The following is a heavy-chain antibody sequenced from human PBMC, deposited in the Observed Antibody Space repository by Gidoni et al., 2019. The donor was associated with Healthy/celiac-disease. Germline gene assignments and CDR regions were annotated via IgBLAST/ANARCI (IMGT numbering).Heavy chain of an antibody. CDR1: GGSISSSRYY. V-gene: IGHV4-39*01. D-gene: IGHD5-18*01. J-gene: IGHJ6*02. Sequence: QLQLQESGPGLVKPSETLSLTCTVSGGSISSSRYYWGWIRQPPGKGLEWIGSIYYSGSTYYNPSLKSRVTISVDTSKNQFSLKLSSVTAADTAVYYCARNQGYSYGYYYYGMDVWGQGTTVTVSS. CDR2: IYYSGST. CDR3: ARNQGYSYGYYYYGMDV.